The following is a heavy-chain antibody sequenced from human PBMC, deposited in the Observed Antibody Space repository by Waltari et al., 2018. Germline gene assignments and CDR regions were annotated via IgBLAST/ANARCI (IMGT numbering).Heavy chain of an antibody. CDR3: ARFEQQLPLHGGFRLGIDY. D-gene: IGHD6-13*01. J-gene: IGHJ4*02. CDR1: GFTFSSYG. V-gene: IGHV3-33*01. Sequence: QVQLVESGGGVVQPGRSLRLSCAASGFTFSSYGMHWVRQAPGKGLEWVAVIWYDGSNKYYADSVKGRFTISRDNSKNTLYLQMNSLRAEDTAVYYCARFEQQLPLHGGFRLGIDYWGQGTLVTVSS. CDR2: IWYDGSNK.